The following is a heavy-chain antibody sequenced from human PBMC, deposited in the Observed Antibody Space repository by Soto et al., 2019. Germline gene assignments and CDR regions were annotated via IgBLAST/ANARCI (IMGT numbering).Heavy chain of an antibody. V-gene: IGHV3-33*01. CDR2: IWYDGSYK. CDR1: GFTFSNFG. J-gene: IGHJ4*02. CDR3: ATDRGKLPSDY. Sequence: QVRLVESGGGVVQPGRSLRLSCAASGFTFSNFGLHWVRQAPGKGLEWVSIIWYDGSYKYYADSVKGRFTISRDSSMNTLYLQMNSLRAEDTAVYYCATDRGKLPSDYWGQGTLVTVSS. D-gene: IGHD1-7*01.